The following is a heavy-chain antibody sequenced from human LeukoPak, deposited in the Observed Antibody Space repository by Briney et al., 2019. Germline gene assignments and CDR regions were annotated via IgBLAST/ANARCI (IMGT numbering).Heavy chain of an antibody. Sequence: PGGSLRLSCAASGFTLSTNCMTWVRHAPGKGLEWVSTIYSGGTTYYADSVMGRFTISRHNSRNTLYLQMNSLRAEDTAVYYCARVDTVMAYYFDLWGQGTLVTVSS. CDR3: ARVDTVMAYYFDL. J-gene: IGHJ4*02. CDR1: GFTLSTNC. D-gene: IGHD5-18*01. V-gene: IGHV3-53*04. CDR2: IYSGGTT.